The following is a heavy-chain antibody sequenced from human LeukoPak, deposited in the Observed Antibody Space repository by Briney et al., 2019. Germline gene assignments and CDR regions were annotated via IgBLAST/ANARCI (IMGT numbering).Heavy chain of an antibody. Sequence: SETLSLTCTVSGGSISPYYWNWIRQPPGKGLEWIGSIYHSGSTYYNPSLKSRVTISVDTSKNQFSLKLSSVTAADTAVYYCATLIAAAGSGPFDYWGQGTLVTVSS. J-gene: IGHJ4*02. CDR3: ATLIAAAGSGPFDY. D-gene: IGHD6-13*01. V-gene: IGHV4-59*04. CDR2: IYHSGST. CDR1: GGSISPYY.